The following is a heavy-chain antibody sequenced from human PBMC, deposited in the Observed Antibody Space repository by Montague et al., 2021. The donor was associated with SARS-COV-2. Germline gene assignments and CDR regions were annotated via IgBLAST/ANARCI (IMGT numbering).Heavy chain of an antibody. CDR2: IWYDGSNK. V-gene: IGHV3-33*06. J-gene: IGHJ4*02. Sequence: SLRLSCAASGFTFSSYGMHWVRQAPGKGLEWVAVIWYDGSNKYYADSVKCRFTISRDNSKNTLYLQMNSLRAEDTAVYYCAKEGIVALDYWGQGTLVTVSS. CDR3: AKEGIVALDY. D-gene: IGHD1-26*01. CDR1: GFTFSSYG.